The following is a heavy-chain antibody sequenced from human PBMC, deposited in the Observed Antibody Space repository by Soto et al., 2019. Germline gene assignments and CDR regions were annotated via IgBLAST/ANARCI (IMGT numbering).Heavy chain of an antibody. J-gene: IGHJ3*01. D-gene: IGHD2-15*01. CDR2: IWFDGRNK. CDR3: ARERCSGGSCYAIDAFDV. Sequence: GGFLRLSCAGSGFTFSSYGMHWVRQAPGKGVEWVAVIWFDGRNKYYADSVKGRFTISRDNSKNTLYLQMDSLRAEDTAVYYCARERCSGGSCYAIDAFDVWGQGTMVTVSS. V-gene: IGHV3-33*08. CDR1: GFTFSSYG.